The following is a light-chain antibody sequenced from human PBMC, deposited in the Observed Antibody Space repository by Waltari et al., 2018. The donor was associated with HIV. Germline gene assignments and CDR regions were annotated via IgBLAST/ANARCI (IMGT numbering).Light chain of an antibody. V-gene: IGLV2-14*03. Sequence: QSALTQPASVSGSPGQSITISCTGTSSDVGGYAYVSWYQQHPGKAPKLMIFDVSNRPAEVSTRFSGSKSGNTASLTISGRQAEDEADYYCSSYTSSSALDVVFGGGTKLTVL. CDR3: SSYTSSSALDVV. CDR1: SSDVGGYAY. J-gene: IGLJ2*01. CDR2: DVS.